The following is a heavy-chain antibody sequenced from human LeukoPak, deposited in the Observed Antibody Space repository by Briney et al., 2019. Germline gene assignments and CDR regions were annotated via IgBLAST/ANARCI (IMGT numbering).Heavy chain of an antibody. CDR2: ISSSSSYI. J-gene: IGHJ4*01. CDR3: VRDFNGYYLYSSGFDL. D-gene: IGHD3-22*01. V-gene: IGHV3-21*01. Sequence: GGSLRLSCAASGFTFSSYSMNWVRQAPGKGLEWVSSISSSSSYIYYADSVKGRFTISRDNAKNSLYLQMNSLRAEDTAVYYCVRDFNGYYLYSSGFDLWGQGTLVTGS. CDR1: GFTFSSYS.